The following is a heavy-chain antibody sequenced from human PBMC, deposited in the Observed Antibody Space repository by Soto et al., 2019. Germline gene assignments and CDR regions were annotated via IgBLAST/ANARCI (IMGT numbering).Heavy chain of an antibody. CDR1: GYTFTSYY. Sequence: RASVKVSCKASGYTFTSYYMHWVRQAPGQGLEWMGIINPSGGSTSYAQKFQGRVTMTRDTSTSTAYMELSSLRSEDTAVYYCAREGGSYGSFDYWGQGTLVTVSS. D-gene: IGHD1-26*01. J-gene: IGHJ4*02. V-gene: IGHV1-46*01. CDR3: AREGGSYGSFDY. CDR2: INPSGGST.